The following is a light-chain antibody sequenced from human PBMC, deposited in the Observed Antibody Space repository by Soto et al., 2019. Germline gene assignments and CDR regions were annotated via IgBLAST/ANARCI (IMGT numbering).Light chain of an antibody. CDR2: EVS. Sequence: QSALTQPASVSGSPGQSITISCTGTSSDVGSYNLVSWYQHHPGKAPKLMIYEVSKRPSGVSNRFSGSKSGNTASLTISGLQAEDEAAYYCCSYAGGSTFVVFGPGTKLTVL. J-gene: IGLJ1*01. CDR3: CSYAGGSTFVV. CDR1: SSDVGSYNL. V-gene: IGLV2-23*02.